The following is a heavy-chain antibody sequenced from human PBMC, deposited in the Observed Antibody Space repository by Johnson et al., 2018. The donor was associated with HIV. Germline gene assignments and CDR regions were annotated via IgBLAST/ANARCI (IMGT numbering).Heavy chain of an antibody. CDR1: GLTFSSYA. CDR2: ISSNGGST. D-gene: IGHD4-23*01. V-gene: IGHV3-64*01. CDR3: ARAWRAPPDYGGNPGAFDI. Sequence: VLLVESGGGVVQPGQSLRLSCAASGLTFSSYAMHWVRQAPGKGLEYVSAISSNGGSTYYANSVKGRFTISRDNSKNTLYLQMGSLRAEDMAVYYCARAWRAPPDYGGNPGAFDIWGQGTMVTVSS. J-gene: IGHJ3*02.